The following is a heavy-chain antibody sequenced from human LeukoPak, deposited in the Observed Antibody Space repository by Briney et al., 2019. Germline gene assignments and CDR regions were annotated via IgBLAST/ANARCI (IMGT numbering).Heavy chain of an antibody. CDR3: ARQYYYDSSGYYPFDY. D-gene: IGHD3-22*01. Sequence: GGSLRLSCAASGFTFSSFGMHWVRQAPGKGLEWVAVIWYDGSNKYYADSVKGRFTISRDNSKNTLYPQMNSLRAEDTAVYYCARQYYYDSSGYYPFDYWGQGTLVTVSS. V-gene: IGHV3-33*01. CDR2: IWYDGSNK. J-gene: IGHJ4*02. CDR1: GFTFSSFG.